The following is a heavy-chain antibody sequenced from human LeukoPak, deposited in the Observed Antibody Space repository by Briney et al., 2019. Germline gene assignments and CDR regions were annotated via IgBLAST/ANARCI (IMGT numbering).Heavy chain of an antibody. D-gene: IGHD2-2*01. J-gene: IGHJ4*02. CDR3: ARGPSSKPHDY. V-gene: IGHV4-34*01. Sequence: PSETLSLTCAVYGGSFSGYYWSWIRQPPGKGLEWIGEINHSGSTNYNPSLKSRVTISVDTSKNQFSLKLSSVTAADTAVYYCARGPSSKPHDYWGQGTLVTVSS. CDR2: INHSGST. CDR1: GGSFSGYY.